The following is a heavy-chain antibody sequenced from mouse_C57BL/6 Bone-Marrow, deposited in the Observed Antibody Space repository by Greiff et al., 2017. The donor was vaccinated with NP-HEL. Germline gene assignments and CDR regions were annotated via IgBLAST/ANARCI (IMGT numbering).Heavy chain of an antibody. CDR2: INPYNGDT. J-gene: IGHJ1*03. D-gene: IGHD1-1*01. Sequence: EVQGVESGPELVKPGASVKISCKASGYSFTGYFMNWVKQSHGKSLEWIGRINPYNGDTFYNQKFKGKATFTVDKTSSTAHMALLSLTSEDFAVYYCARSSTVVATDWYFDVWGTGTTVTVAS. CDR3: ARSSTVVATDWYFDV. V-gene: IGHV1-37*01. CDR1: GYSFTGYF.